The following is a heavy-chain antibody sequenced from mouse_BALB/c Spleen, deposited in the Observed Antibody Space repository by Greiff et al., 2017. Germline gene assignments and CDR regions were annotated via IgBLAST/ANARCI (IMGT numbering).Heavy chain of an antibody. Sequence: EVQGVESGGGLVQPGGSRKLSCAASGFTFSDYGMAWVRQAPGKGPEWVAFISNLAYSIYYADTVTGRFTISRENAKNTLYLEMSSLRSEDTAMYYCARDQSYAMDYWGQGTSVTVSS. J-gene: IGHJ4*01. CDR2: ISNLAYSI. V-gene: IGHV5-15*02. CDR3: ARDQSYAMDY. CDR1: GFTFSDYG.